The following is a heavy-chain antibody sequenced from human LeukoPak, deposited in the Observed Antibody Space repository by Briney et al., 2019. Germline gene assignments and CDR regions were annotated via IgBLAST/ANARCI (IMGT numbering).Heavy chain of an antibody. D-gene: IGHD6-13*01. CDR3: ARVCSTSWSAGGY. V-gene: IGHV5-51*01. Sequence: GESLKISCKGSGYSFSSYWIGWVRQMPGKGLEWMGIIYPADSDTRYSPSFQGQVTISVDKSISTAYLQWSSLKASDTAIYYCARVCSTSWSAGGYSGQGTLVTVYS. CDR1: GYSFSSYW. J-gene: IGHJ4*02. CDR2: IYPADSDT.